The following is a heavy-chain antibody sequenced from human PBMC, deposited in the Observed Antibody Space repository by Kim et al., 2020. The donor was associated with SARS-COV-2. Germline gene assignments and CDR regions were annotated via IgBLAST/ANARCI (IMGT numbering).Heavy chain of an antibody. CDR1: GGSISSGGYY. D-gene: IGHD3-3*01. V-gene: IGHV4-31*03. CDR2: IYYSGST. Sequence: SETLSLTCTVSGGSISSGGYYWSWIRQHPGKGLEWIGYIYYSGSTYYNPSLKSRVTISVDTSKNQFSLKLSSVTAADTAVYYCASFLDYDFWSGYYNGYYFDYWGQGTLVTVSS. J-gene: IGHJ4*02. CDR3: ASFLDYDFWSGYYNGYYFDY.